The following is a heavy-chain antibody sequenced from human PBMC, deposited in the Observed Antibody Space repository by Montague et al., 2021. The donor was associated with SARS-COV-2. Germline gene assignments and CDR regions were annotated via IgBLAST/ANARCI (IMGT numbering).Heavy chain of an antibody. D-gene: IGHD3-10*01. J-gene: IGHJ4*02. Sequence: SETLSLTCSVSGDSITNHYCSWIRQPAGKGLELIGRMHFTGKTNFSPFFSSRLTMSADTSKNQFSLKLTSVTAADTAIYFCARDRLDFGAGRQGTIDFWGQGTLVTVSS. CDR1: GDSITNHY. CDR2: MHFTGKT. CDR3: ARDRLDFGAGRQGTIDF. V-gene: IGHV4-4*07.